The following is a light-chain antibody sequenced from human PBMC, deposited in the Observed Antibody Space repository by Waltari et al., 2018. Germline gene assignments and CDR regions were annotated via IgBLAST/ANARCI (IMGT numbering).Light chain of an antibody. V-gene: IGKV3-20*01. CDR3: QQYGDSPLIS. CDR2: GAS. CDR1: QSGTASQ. Sequence: MVLTQPPGTRSLSPGATATLSCRASQSGTASQLAWYQQKPGQAPRLLVEGASRRATGIPERFSGSGSGRDFTLTITRLEAEDFAVYYCQQYGDSPLISFGQWTKLEI. J-gene: IGKJ2*03.